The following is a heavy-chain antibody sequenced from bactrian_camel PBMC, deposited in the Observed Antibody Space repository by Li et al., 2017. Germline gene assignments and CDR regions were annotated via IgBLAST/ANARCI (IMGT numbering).Heavy chain of an antibody. J-gene: IGHJ4*01. CDR1: GYILRSCG. D-gene: IGHD1*01. V-gene: IGHV3S53*01. Sequence: QLVESGGGSVQPGESLKLSCAVNGYILRSCGMGWYRQVSEKQRELVSTITTNGGTNYSDSVLGRFTISRDSSQNMLYLQMSNLKTDDTASYMCAACPRMNWASFDYVGRGTQVTVS. CDR2: ITTNGGT.